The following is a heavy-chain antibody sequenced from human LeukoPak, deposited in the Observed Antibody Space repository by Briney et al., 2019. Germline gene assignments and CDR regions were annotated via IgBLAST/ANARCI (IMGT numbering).Heavy chain of an antibody. D-gene: IGHD3-10*01. CDR3: AKVGVRINSGDY. CDR1: GLAVSTSG. J-gene: IGHJ4*02. CDR2: IKDADAKP. V-gene: IGHV3-23*01. Sequence: AGGSLRLSCATSGLAVSTSGTYWFRQAPGKGLELVSDIKDADAKPSYADSVKGRFTISRDNSKNTLDLQKNGLRAEDTALYYCAKVGVRINSGDYWGQGALVTVSS.